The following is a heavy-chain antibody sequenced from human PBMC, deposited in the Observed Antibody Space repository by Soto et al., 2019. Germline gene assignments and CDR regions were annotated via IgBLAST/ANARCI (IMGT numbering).Heavy chain of an antibody. J-gene: IGHJ3*02. CDR2: INAGNGNT. V-gene: IGHV1-3*01. Sequence: GASVKVSCKTAGYTFTSYSIHWVRQAPGQRLEWMGWINAGNGNTEYSQKLQDRVTITRDTSASSAYMELSSLRAEDTAVYYCAREHDYGSFYAYDIWGQGTMVTVSS. D-gene: IGHD5-12*01. CDR1: GYTFTSYS. CDR3: AREHDYGSFYAYDI.